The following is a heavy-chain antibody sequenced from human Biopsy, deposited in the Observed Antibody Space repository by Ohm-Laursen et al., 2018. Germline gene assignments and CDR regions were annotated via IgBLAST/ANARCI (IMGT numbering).Heavy chain of an antibody. V-gene: IGHV1-2*02. D-gene: IGHD3-22*01. CDR2: INAKTGDT. J-gene: IGHJ5*02. Sequence: GASVKVSCKASGYTFTSYHVHWVRQAPGQGLEWMGWINAKTGDTNYAQKFQGRVTMTRGTSISTAYVDLSSLRSDDTAVYYCTRGGYYYDSLAYYYWFDPWGQGTLVTVSS. CDR1: GYTFTSYH. CDR3: TRGGYYYDSLAYYYWFDP.